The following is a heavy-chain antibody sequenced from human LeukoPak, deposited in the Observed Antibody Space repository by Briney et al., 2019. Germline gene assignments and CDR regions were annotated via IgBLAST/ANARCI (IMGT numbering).Heavy chain of an antibody. CDR1: GYSVRSGYQ. CDR3: ARAEINDYNRY. D-gene: IGHD4-11*01. Sequence: SETLSLTCSVSGYSVRSGYQWGWIRQAPGKGLEWIGSINYSGRTYDNPSLKSRVTISIDTSKNQIFLKLRSTTAADTAHYYCARAEINDYNRYWGQGILVIVSS. CDR2: INYSGRT. J-gene: IGHJ4*02. V-gene: IGHV4-38-2*01.